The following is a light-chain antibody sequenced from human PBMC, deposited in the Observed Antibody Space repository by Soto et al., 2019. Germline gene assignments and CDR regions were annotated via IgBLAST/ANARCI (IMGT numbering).Light chain of an antibody. J-gene: IGLJ2*01. CDR2: DVN. Sequence: QSALTQPASVSGSLGQSITISCTGTSRDVGNYNYVSWYQHHTGRAPKLVIYDVNNRPAGISNRFSGSKSDNTASLIIFGLQAEDEADYYCSSYTSSSNLIFGGGTKVTVL. CDR3: SSYTSSSNLI. V-gene: IGLV2-14*03. CDR1: SRDVGNYNY.